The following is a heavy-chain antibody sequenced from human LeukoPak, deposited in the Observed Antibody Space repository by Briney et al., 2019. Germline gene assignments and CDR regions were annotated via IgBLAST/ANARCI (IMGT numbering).Heavy chain of an antibody. J-gene: IGHJ4*02. CDR1: GFTFSSYG. CDR3: AKRLAYSSGTTHDDY. V-gene: IGHV3-30*18. Sequence: HPGGSLRLSCAASGFTFSSYGMHWVRQAPGKGLEWVAVISYDGSNKYYADSVKGRFTISRDNSKNTLYLQMNSLRAEDTAVYYCAKRLAYSSGTTHDDYWGQGTLVTVSS. CDR2: ISYDGSNK. D-gene: IGHD3-10*01.